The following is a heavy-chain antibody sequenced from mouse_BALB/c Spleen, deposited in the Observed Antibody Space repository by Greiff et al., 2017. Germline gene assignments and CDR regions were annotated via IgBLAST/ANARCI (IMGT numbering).Heavy chain of an antibody. CDR3: ASDYYGSSFAY. J-gene: IGHJ3*01. Sequence: EVQLQQSGAELVKPGASVKLSCTASGFNIKDTYMHWVKQRPEQGLEWIGRIDPANGNTKYDPKFQGKATITADTSSNTAYLQLSSLTSEDTAVYYCASDYYGSSFAYWGQGTLVTVSA. CDR1: GFNIKDTY. V-gene: IGHV14-3*02. CDR2: IDPANGNT. D-gene: IGHD1-1*01.